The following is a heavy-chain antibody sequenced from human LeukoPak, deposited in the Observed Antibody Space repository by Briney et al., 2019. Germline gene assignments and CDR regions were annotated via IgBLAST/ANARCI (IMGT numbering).Heavy chain of an antibody. V-gene: IGHV4-38-2*02. J-gene: IGHJ1*01. CDR1: GYSINSGYY. Sequence: SETLSLTCTVSGYSINSGYYWGWIRQPPGKGLEWIGYIYYSGSTNYNPSLKSRVTISVDTSKNQFSLKLSSVTAADTAVYYCARPGGAPPNPHHGGRGPRVTVPS. D-gene: IGHD2-8*01. CDR2: IYYSGST. CDR3: ARPGGAPPNPHH.